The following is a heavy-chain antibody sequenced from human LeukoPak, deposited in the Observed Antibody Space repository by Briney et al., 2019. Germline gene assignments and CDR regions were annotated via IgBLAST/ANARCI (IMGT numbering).Heavy chain of an antibody. CDR3: AKDIGGFVVVPANTFDY. CDR2: MSWNSGSR. V-gene: IGHV3-9*01. Sequence: PGRSLRLSCAASGFTFDDYAMHWVRQAPGKGLEWVSGMSWNSGSRGYADSVKSRFTISRDNAKNSLYLQINSLRAEDTALYYCAKDIGGFVVVPANTFDYWGQGTLVTVSS. J-gene: IGHJ4*02. CDR1: GFTFDDYA. D-gene: IGHD2-2*01.